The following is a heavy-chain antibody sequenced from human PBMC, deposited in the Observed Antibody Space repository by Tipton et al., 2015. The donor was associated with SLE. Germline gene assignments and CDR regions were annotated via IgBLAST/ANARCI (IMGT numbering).Heavy chain of an antibody. J-gene: IGHJ3*02. Sequence: QLVQSGAEVKKPGASVKVSCKASGYTFTSYDINWVRQATGQGLEWMGWMNPNSGNTGYAQQFQGRVTITRNTSISTAYMDLSSLRSEDTAVYYCARAPRLRFLERHDAFDIWGQGTMVTVSS. CDR3: ARAPRLRFLERHDAFDI. CDR1: GYTFTSYD. CDR2: MNPNSGNT. D-gene: IGHD3-3*01. V-gene: IGHV1-8*03.